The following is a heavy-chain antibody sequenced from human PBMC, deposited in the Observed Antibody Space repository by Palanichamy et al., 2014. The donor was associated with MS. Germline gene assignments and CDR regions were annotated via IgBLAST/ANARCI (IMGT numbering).Heavy chain of an antibody. CDR2: IRQNGSEK. J-gene: IGHJ4*02. D-gene: IGHD6-19*01. CDR3: ARGSYSSGWGVFDY. CDR1: GFPFSSYW. Sequence: EVQLVESGGGLVQPGGSLRLSCAASGFPFSSYWMSWVRQAPGKGLEWVANIRQNGSEKYYVDSVKGRFTISRDNAKNSLYLQMNRLRAEDTAVYYCARGSYSSGWGVFDYWGQGTLVTVSS. V-gene: IGHV3-7*01.